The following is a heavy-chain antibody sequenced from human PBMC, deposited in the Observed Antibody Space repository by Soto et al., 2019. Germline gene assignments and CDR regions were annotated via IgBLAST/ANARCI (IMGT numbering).Heavy chain of an antibody. CDR2: IYYSGST. Sequence: SETLSLTCTVSGGSISSSSYYWGWVRQPSGKGLEWIANIYYSGSTYYNPSLRSRVTISVDTSKNQFSLKLSSVTAADTAVYFCARGQYCSGGSCHYHYYYYMDVWGKGTTVTVSS. J-gene: IGHJ6*03. CDR3: ARGQYCSGGSCHYHYYYYMDV. CDR1: GGSISSSSYY. V-gene: IGHV4-39*01. D-gene: IGHD2-15*01.